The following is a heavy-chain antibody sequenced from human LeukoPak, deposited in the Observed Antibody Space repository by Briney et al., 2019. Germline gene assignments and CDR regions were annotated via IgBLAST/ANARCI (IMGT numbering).Heavy chain of an antibody. J-gene: IGHJ5*02. CDR2: INPNSGGT. D-gene: IGHD3-9*01. CDR1: GYTFTGYY. Sequence: ASVKVSCKASGYTFTGYYMHWVRQAPGQGLEWMGWINPNSGGTNYAQKFQGRVTMSVDTSKNQFSLKLSSVTAADTAVYYCVRVIDWSRWFDPWGQGTLVTVSS. V-gene: IGHV1-2*02. CDR3: VRVIDWSRWFDP.